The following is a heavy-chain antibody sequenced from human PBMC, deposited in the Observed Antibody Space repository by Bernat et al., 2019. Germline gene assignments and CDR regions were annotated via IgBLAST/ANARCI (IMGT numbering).Heavy chain of an antibody. CDR3: AKGHRFLEWLLFPMDV. CDR2: ISGSGGST. J-gene: IGHJ6*04. CDR1: GFTFSSYA. D-gene: IGHD3-3*01. Sequence: EVQLVESGGGLVQPGGSLRLSCAASGFTFSSYAMSWVLQAPGKGLEWVSAISGSGGSTYYADSVKGRFTISRDNSKNTLYLQMNSLRAEDTAVYYCAKGHRFLEWLLFPMDVWGKGTTVTVSS. V-gene: IGHV3-23*04.